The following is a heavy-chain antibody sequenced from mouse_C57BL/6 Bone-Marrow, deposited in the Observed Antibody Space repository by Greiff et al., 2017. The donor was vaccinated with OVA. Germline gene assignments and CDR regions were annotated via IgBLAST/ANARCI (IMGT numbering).Heavy chain of an antibody. D-gene: IGHD1-1*01. V-gene: IGHV5-4*01. CDR3: ARDRVYYGSSDGYFDV. CDR2: ISDGGSYT. Sequence: EVQLVESGGGLVKPGGSLKLSCAASGFTFSSYAMSWVRQTPEKRLEWVATISDGGSYTYYPDNVKGRFTISRDNAKNNLYLQMSHLKSEDTAMYYCARDRVYYGSSDGYFDVWGTGTTVTVSS. CDR1: GFTFSSYA. J-gene: IGHJ1*03.